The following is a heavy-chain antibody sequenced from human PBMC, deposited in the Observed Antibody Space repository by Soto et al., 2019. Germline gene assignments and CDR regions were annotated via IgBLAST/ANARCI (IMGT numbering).Heavy chain of an antibody. V-gene: IGHV3-23*01. CDR1: GFTFRSYA. CDR2: ISYNGANT. Sequence: PGGSLRLSCAASGFTFRSYAMTWVRQVPGQGLEWVSVISYNGANTYYADSVKGRFTISRDNSKGTVNLQMNTLRVEDTAVYYCARYIRGPTVFYFDFWGPGVLVTVSS. CDR3: ARYIRGPTVFYFDF. J-gene: IGHJ4*02. D-gene: IGHD1-1*01.